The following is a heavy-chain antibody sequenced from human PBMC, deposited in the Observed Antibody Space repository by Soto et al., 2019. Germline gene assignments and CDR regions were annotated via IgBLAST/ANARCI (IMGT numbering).Heavy chain of an antibody. CDR3: ARHGDGGYDFSPDFDY. D-gene: IGHD5-12*01. Sequence: QLQLQESGPGLVKPSETLSLTCTVSGGSISSSSYYWGWIRQPPGKGLEWIGSIYYSGSTYYNPSLKSRVTISVDTSKNQFSLKLSSVTAADTAVYYCARHGDGGYDFSPDFDYWGQGTLVTVSS. V-gene: IGHV4-39*01. J-gene: IGHJ4*02. CDR2: IYYSGST. CDR1: GGSISSSSYY.